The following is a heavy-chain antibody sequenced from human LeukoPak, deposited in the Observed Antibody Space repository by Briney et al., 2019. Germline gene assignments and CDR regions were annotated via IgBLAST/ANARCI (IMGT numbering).Heavy chain of an antibody. V-gene: IGHV3-7*01. CDR3: ARDSYGDYPDY. CDR2: IKQDGSEK. J-gene: IGHJ4*02. D-gene: IGHD4-17*01. Sequence: GGSLRLSCAASGYTFSSYWVSWVRQAPGKGLEWVANIKQDGSEKYYVDSVKGRFTISRDNAKNSLYLQMNSLRAEDTAVYYCARDSYGDYPDYWGQGTLVTVSS. CDR1: GYTFSSYW.